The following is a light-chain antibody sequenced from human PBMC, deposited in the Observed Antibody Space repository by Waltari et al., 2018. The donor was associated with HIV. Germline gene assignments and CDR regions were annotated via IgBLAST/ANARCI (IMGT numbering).Light chain of an antibody. CDR1: QSVSSY. CDR2: DAS. CDR3: QQRSNWPPFT. J-gene: IGKJ4*01. V-gene: IGKV3-11*01. Sequence: EIVLTQSPATLSLSPGERATLSCRASQSVSSYLAWYQQKPGQAPRPLIYDASNRATGIPARFSGSGSGTDFTLTISSLEPEDFAVYYCQQRSNWPPFTFGGGTKVEIK.